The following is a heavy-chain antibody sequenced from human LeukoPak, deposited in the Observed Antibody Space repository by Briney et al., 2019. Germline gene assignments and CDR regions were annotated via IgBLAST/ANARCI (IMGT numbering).Heavy chain of an antibody. CDR2: IKQDGSEK. D-gene: IGHD6-13*01. J-gene: IGHJ4*02. CDR1: GFTFSSYW. V-gene: IGHV3-7*01. CDR3: ATSRTKAAAAQGTFDY. Sequence: GGSLRLSCAASGFTFSSYWMSWVRQAPGKWLEWVANIKQDGSEKYYVDSVKGRFTISRDNAKNSLYLQMNSLRAEDTAVYYCATSRTKAAAAQGTFDYWGQGTLVTVSS.